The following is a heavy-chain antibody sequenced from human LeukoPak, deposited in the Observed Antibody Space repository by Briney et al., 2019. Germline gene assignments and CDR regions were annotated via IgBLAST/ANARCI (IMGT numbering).Heavy chain of an antibody. CDR3: PTDQWPGLRFLECLLNYYYYMDV. CDR2: IKSKTDGGTT. CDR1: GFTFSNAW. Sequence: GGSLRLSCAASGFTFSNAWMSWVRQAPGKGLEWVGRIKSKTDGGTTDYAAPVKGRFTISRDDSKNTLYLQMNSLKTEDTAVYYFPTDQWPGLRFLECLLNYYYYMDVGAKGTTVTV. J-gene: IGHJ6*03. D-gene: IGHD3-3*01. V-gene: IGHV3-15*01.